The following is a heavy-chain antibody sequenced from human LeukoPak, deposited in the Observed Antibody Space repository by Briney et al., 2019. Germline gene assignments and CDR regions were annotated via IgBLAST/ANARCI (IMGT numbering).Heavy chain of an antibody. CDR2: IKQDGSEK. J-gene: IGHJ4*02. Sequence: PSETLSLTCTVSGGSISSGGYYWSWIRQHPGKGLEWVANIKQDGSEKYYVDSVEGRFTISRDNAKSSLYLQMDNLGAEDTAVYYCSNGIYSSSYWGRGTLVTVSS. V-gene: IGHV3-7*01. CDR3: SNGIYSSSY. CDR1: GGSISSGGYY. D-gene: IGHD6-6*01.